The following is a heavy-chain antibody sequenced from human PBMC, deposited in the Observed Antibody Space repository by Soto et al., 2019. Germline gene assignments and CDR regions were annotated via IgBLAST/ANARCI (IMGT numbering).Heavy chain of an antibody. J-gene: IGHJ5*02. D-gene: IGHD3-10*01. Sequence: ASVKVSCKASGYTFTSYWIHWVRQAPGQGLEWMGKINPSGGSTSYAQKFQGRVTITRDTSTSTAYMELSSLRSEDTAVYYCARGLYYYGSGSYYWFDPWGQGTLVTVSS. V-gene: IGHV1-46*01. CDR2: INPSGGST. CDR3: ARGLYYYGSGSYYWFDP. CDR1: GYTFTSYW.